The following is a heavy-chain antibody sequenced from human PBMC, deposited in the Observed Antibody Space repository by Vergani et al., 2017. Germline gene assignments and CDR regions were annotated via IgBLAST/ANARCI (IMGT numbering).Heavy chain of an antibody. CDR3: ATADKGGIAVACLVY. D-gene: IGHD6-19*01. CDR2: ISSSSSTI. V-gene: IGHV3-48*04. Sequence: EVQLVESGGGLVQPGGSLRLSCAASGFTFSSYSMNWVRQAPGKGLEWVSYISSSSSTIYYADSVKGRFTISRYNAKNSLYLQMNSLRAEDAAVYYCATADKGGIAVACLVYGGQGTLVTVSS. J-gene: IGHJ4*02. CDR1: GFTFSSYS.